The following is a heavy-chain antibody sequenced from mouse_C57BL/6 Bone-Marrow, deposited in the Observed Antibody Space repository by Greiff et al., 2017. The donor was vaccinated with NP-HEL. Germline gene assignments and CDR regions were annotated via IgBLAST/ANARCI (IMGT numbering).Heavy chain of an antibody. Sequence: LVESGAELARPGASVKLSCKASGYTFTSYGISWVKQRTGQGLEWIGEIYPRSGNTYYNEKFKGKATLTADKSSSTAYMELRSLTSEDSAFYFCASNLSLLWLLGAMDYWGQGTSVTVSS. CDR3: ASNLSLLWLLGAMDY. D-gene: IGHD2-1*01. CDR2: IYPRSGNT. CDR1: GYTFTSYG. V-gene: IGHV1-81*01. J-gene: IGHJ4*01.